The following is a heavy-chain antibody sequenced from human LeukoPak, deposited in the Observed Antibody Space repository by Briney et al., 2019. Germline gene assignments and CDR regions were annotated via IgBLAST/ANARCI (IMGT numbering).Heavy chain of an antibody. CDR2: INGHGGRK. CDR3: TTCGYDGYDPNRALHYLPLNF. J-gene: IGHJ4*02. CDR1: GLTFDDYA. Sequence: GGSLRLSCAASGLTFDDYAMHWVRQVPWKALEWVSLINGHGGRKYYADSVKGRFTISRDNSKNSLYLQMNSLKPADTARYFCTTCGYDGYDPNRALHYLPLNFWGQGTLVTVSS. D-gene: IGHD5-12*01. V-gene: IGHV3-43*02.